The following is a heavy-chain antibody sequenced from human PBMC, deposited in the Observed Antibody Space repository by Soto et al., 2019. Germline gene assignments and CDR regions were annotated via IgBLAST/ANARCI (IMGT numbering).Heavy chain of an antibody. V-gene: IGHV5-51*01. CDR3: ARHENYYYAYYGMDV. CDR1: GYSFTTYW. J-gene: IGHJ6*02. Sequence: SCQASGYSFTTYWIAWVRQKPGKGLEWMGITHPGESETRYSPSFQGQVTISFDRSTSTAYLQWNSLKASDTAIYYCARHENYYYAYYGMDVWGQGTTVTVSS. CDR2: THPGESET.